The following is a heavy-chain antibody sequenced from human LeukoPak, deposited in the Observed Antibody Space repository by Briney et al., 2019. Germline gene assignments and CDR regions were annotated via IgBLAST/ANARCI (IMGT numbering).Heavy chain of an antibody. J-gene: IGHJ3*02. Sequence: GESLQISCKGSGYSFTSYWIGWVRQMPGKGLEWMGIIYPGDSDTRYSPSFQGQVTISADKSISTAYLQWSSLKASDTAMYYCARQTDNYYYDSSGYYFEAFDIWGQGTMVTVSS. CDR3: ARQTDNYYYDSSGYYFEAFDI. CDR2: IYPGDSDT. D-gene: IGHD3-22*01. V-gene: IGHV5-51*01. CDR1: GYSFTSYW.